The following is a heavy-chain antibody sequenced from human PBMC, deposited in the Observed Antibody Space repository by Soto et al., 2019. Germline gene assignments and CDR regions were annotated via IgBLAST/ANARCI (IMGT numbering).Heavy chain of an antibody. Sequence: SDTLSLTCAVSGGSINSGGYSWSWIRQPPGKGLEWIGYIYHSGSTYYNPSLKSRVTISVDRSKNQFSLKLTSVTAADTAVYYCARVPGPWGQGTLVTVSS. V-gene: IGHV4-30-2*01. J-gene: IGHJ5*02. D-gene: IGHD3-10*01. CDR2: IYHSGST. CDR1: GGSINSGGYS. CDR3: ARVPGP.